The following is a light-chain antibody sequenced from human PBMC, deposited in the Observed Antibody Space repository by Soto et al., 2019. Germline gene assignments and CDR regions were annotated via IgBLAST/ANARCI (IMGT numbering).Light chain of an antibody. CDR3: SSYPSSSTLV. V-gene: IGLV2-14*01. Sequence: QSALTQPASVSGSPGQSITISCTGTSSDVGGYNYVSWYQQHPGKAPKLMIYAVTNRPSGVSNRFSGSKSGNTASLTISGLQAEDEADYYCSSYPSSSTLVFGTGTKVTVL. J-gene: IGLJ1*01. CDR2: AVT. CDR1: SSDVGGYNY.